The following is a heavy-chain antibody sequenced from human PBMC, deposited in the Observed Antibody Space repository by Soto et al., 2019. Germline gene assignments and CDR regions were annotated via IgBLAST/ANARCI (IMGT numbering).Heavy chain of an antibody. CDR1: GGSVDRGDYY. CDR3: ARAELVPFRYYYYGMDV. V-gene: IGHV4-31*03. J-gene: IGHJ6*02. CDR2: IYYSGST. Sequence: NPSETLSLTCTVSGGSVDRGDYYWSWIRQHPGKGLEWIGYIYYSGSTYYNPSLKSRVTISVDTSKNQFSLKLSSVTAADTAVYYCARAELVPFRYYYYGMDVWGQGTTVTVSS. D-gene: IGHD6-6*01.